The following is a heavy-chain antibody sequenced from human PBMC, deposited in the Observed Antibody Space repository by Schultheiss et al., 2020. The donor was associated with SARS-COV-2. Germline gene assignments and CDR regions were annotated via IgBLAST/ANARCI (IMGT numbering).Heavy chain of an antibody. J-gene: IGHJ6*02. CDR1: GFIFSSYA. Sequence: GGSLRLSCAASGFIFSSYAMNWVRQAPGKGLEWVSYISSSSSYTNYADSVKGRFTISRDNAKNSLYLQMNSLRAEDTAVYYCARAGIAVAGVYYYYGMDVWGQGTTVTVSS. CDR2: ISSSSSYT. D-gene: IGHD6-19*01. CDR3: ARAGIAVAGVYYYYGMDV. V-gene: IGHV3-21*05.